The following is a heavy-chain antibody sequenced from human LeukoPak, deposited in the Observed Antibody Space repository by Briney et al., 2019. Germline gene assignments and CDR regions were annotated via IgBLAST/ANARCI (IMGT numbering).Heavy chain of an antibody. J-gene: IGHJ4*01. CDR3: ARAKFDY. Sequence: GGSLRLSCAASGFTFSSYAMHWVRQAPGKGLEYVSAISSNGGSTYYANSVKGRFTISRDNSKNTLYLQMGSLRAEDMAVYYCARAKFDYWGQESWSPSPQ. CDR2: ISSNGGST. CDR1: GFTFSSYA. V-gene: IGHV3-64*01.